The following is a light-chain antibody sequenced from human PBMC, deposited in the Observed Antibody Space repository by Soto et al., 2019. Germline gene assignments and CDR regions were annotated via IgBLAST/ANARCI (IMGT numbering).Light chain of an antibody. CDR2: DAS. CDR1: QDINNY. J-gene: IGKJ5*01. Sequence: DIQMTQSPSSLSASVGDRVTITCQASQDINNYLNWYQQKSGKAPKLLIYDASDLETGVPSRFSGSGSGTDFTFTISSLQPEDFATYYCQQYYSNVPITFGQGTRLEIK. V-gene: IGKV1-33*01. CDR3: QQYYSNVPIT.